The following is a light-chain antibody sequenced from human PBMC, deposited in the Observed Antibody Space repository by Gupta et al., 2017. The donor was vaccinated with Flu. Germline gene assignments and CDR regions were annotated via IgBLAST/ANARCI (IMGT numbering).Light chain of an antibody. CDR2: KVP. J-gene: IGKJ3*01. V-gene: IGKV2-30*01. CDR1: QSLLYRDGNTY. Sequence: DVVMTQSPLSLPVTLGQPASISCRSSQSLLYRDGNTYLSWFQQRPGQAPRRLMYKVPNRDSGVPDRFSGSGSGTDFTLKIRSVEAEDVGIYYCMQATQLPFTFGPGTKVEI. CDR3: MQATQLPFT.